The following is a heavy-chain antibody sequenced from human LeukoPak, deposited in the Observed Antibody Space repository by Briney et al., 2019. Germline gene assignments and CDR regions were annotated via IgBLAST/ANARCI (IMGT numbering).Heavy chain of an antibody. CDR1: GGSISSSSYY. V-gene: IGHV4-39*07. D-gene: IGHD3-10*01. CDR3: ARETYYYGSGSYSPDAFDI. J-gene: IGHJ3*02. Sequence: SETLSLTCTVSGGSISSSSYYWGWIRQPPGKGLEWIGSIYYSGSTYYNPSLKSRVTISVDTSKNQFSLKLSSVTAADTAVYYCARETYYYGSGSYSPDAFDIWGQGTMVTVSS. CDR2: IYYSGST.